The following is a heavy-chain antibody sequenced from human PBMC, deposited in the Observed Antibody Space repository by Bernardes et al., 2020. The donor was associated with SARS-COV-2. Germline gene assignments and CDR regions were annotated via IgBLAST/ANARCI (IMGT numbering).Heavy chain of an antibody. J-gene: IGHJ6*02. D-gene: IGHD1-1*01. CDR3: AKDWSTTGYYYDMDV. V-gene: IGHV3-23*01. Sequence: GGSLRLSCAASGFTFSNFALSWVRQAPGKGLEWVSTISLGGGHTYFADSLKGRFTISRDNSKNTLYLQMNSLRVEDTAVYYCAKDWSTTGYYYDMDVWGPGTTVTVSS. CDR2: ISLGGGHT. CDR1: GFTFSNFA.